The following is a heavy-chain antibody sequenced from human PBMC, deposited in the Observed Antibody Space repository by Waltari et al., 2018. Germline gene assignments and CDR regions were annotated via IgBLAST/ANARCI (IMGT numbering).Heavy chain of an antibody. CDR2: IYHRGST. V-gene: IGHV4-38-2*01. CDR1: GYSISSGYY. D-gene: IGHD6-13*01. Sequence: QVQLQESGPGLVKPSETLSLTCAVSGYSISSGYYWGWLRQPPGKGLEWIGSIYHRGSTYYNPYLKRRVTISVDTAKNQFSLKLSSVTAADTAVYYCARPNRAAAAKGGFDPWGQGTLVTVSS. J-gene: IGHJ5*02. CDR3: ARPNRAAAAKGGFDP.